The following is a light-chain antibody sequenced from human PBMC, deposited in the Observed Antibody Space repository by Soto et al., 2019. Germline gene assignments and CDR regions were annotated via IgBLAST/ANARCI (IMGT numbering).Light chain of an antibody. Sequence: EIVLTQSPGTLSVSPGGRATLSCRASQSVSSNLAWYQQKPGQAPRLLIYGASTRAAGIPARFSGSGSGTEFTLTISGLQSEDYALYDCQQYQNLWTLGQGTKVDIK. CDR2: GAS. J-gene: IGKJ1*01. CDR1: QSVSSN. CDR3: QQYQNLWT. V-gene: IGKV3-15*01.